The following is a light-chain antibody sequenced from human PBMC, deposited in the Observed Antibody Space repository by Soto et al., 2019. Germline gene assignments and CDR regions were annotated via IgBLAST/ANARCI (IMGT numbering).Light chain of an antibody. CDR3: QQYGRSPLT. CDR1: QSVSNSY. J-gene: IGKJ4*01. V-gene: IGKV3-20*01. Sequence: EIVLTQSPGTLSLSPGERATLSCMASQSVSNSYLAWYQQKPGQAPRLLIYGASSRATGIPVRFSGSGSGTDFTLTISRLEPEDFAVYYCQQYGRSPLTFGGGTKVDIK. CDR2: GAS.